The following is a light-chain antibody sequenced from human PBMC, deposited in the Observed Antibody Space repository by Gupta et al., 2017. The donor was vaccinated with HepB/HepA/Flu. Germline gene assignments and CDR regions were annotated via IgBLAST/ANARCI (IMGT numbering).Light chain of an antibody. CDR2: DVT. CDR1: SSVVGRYNY. J-gene: IGLJ2*01. Sequence: QPALTQPGSVPGSPGQTVTISCIGTSSVVGRYNYVSWYQHRPDKGPKLIIYDVTKWSSGVPARLSGSKSGSTASLTTSGLQAEEEAVYYCCSYAGSKIFVVFGEGTKLTVL. CDR3: CSYAGSKIFVV. V-gene: IGLV2-11*01.